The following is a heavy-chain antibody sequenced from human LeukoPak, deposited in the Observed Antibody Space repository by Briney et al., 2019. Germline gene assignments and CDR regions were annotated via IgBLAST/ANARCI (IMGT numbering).Heavy chain of an antibody. V-gene: IGHV3-23*01. D-gene: IGHD2-8*01. CDR1: GFTISRYG. CDR3: AKDSPVCTY. J-gene: IGHJ4*02. CDR2: ISGSADST. Sequence: PGGSLRLSCTASGFTISRYGMSWVRQAPGKGLEWVSAISGSADSTYYADSVKGRFTISRDSSKNTLYPQMDSLRAEDTAIYYCAKDSPVCTYWGQGTLVTVSS.